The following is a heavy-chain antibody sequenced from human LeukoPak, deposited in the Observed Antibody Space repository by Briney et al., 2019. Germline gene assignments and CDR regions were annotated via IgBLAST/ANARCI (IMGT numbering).Heavy chain of an antibody. CDR1: GFTFSSYA. CDR3: AKDRAYYYDSSGYPWVDAFDI. CDR2: ISGSGGST. Sequence: GGSLRLSCAASGFTFSSYAMSWVRQAPGKGLEWVSAISGSGGSTYYADSVKGRFTISRDNSKNTLYLQMNSLRAEDTAVYYCAKDRAYYYDSSGYPWVDAFDIWGQGTMVTDSS. J-gene: IGHJ3*02. D-gene: IGHD3-22*01. V-gene: IGHV3-23*01.